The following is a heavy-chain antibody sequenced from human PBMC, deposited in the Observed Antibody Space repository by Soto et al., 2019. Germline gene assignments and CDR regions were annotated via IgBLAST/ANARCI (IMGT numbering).Heavy chain of an antibody. CDR2: INHSGTT. D-gene: IGHD3-22*01. Sequence: PSETLSLTCAVYGGSFSGYSWTWLRQPPGTGLEWIGEINHSGTTDYNPALKSRVTMSVDTSKNQFSLKLSSVTAADTAVYYCARVYYYDSSWFDYCGQGPLVTVSS. J-gene: IGHJ4*02. CDR3: ARVYYYDSSWFDY. CDR1: GGSFSGYS. V-gene: IGHV4-34*01.